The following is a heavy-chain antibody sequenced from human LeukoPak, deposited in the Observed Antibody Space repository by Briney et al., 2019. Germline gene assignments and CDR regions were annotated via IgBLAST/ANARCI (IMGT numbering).Heavy chain of an antibody. D-gene: IGHD3-22*01. V-gene: IGHV4-4*07. J-gene: IGHJ4*02. CDR1: GTSINNYY. CDR3: ARDAFYYDSSGPLAY. CDR2: IYTSGST. Sequence: PSETLSPTCTVSGTSINNYYWSWIRQPAGKELEWIGRIYTSGSTNYNPSLKSRVTMSVDTSRNQFSLRLSSVTAADTAVYYCARDAFYYDSSGPLAYWGQGTLVTVSS.